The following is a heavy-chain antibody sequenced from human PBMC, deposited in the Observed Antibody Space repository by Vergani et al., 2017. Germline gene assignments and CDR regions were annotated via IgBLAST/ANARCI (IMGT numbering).Heavy chain of an antibody. J-gene: IGHJ6*03. V-gene: IGHV4-61*02. CDR1: GGSFSSGGQS. D-gene: IGHD6-13*01. CDR2: IYTSGAT. CDR3: ARVRGYSSWLGYDYYMDV. Sequence: QVQLQESGPGLVKPSQTLSLTCTVSGGSFSSGGQSWTWLRQSAGKGLEWIGRIYTSGATNYNPSLRSRAIMSVDTSKKQFSLKLSSVTAADTAVYYCARVRGYSSWLGYDYYMDVWGKGTTVTVSS.